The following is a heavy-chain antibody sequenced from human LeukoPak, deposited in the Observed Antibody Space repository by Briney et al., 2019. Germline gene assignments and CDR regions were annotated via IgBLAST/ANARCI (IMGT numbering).Heavy chain of an antibody. D-gene: IGHD2-15*01. V-gene: IGHV4-39*01. Sequence: KASETLSLTCSVSGGSINRTPYYWGWIRQPPGKGLEWLGSINYSGTSYYNPSLESRVTQFIDTSKNQFSLRLSSVTAADTAIYYCVRTVEVGYYPAWGQGTLVTVSS. CDR2: INYSGTS. J-gene: IGHJ5*02. CDR1: GGSINRTPYY. CDR3: VRTVEVGYYPA.